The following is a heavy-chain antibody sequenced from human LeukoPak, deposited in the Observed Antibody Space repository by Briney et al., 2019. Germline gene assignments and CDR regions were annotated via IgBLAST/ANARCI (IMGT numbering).Heavy chain of an antibody. CDR2: IIPIFGTA. V-gene: IGHV1-69*01. CDR3: ARDRSTSGAFDI. D-gene: IGHD1-26*01. CDR1: GGTFSSYA. J-gene: IGHJ3*02. Sequence: ASVKVSCKASGGTFSSYAISWVRQAPGQGLEWMGGIIPIFGTANYAQKFQGRVTITADESTSTAYMELSSLRSEDTAVYYCARDRSTSGAFDIWGQGTMVTVSS.